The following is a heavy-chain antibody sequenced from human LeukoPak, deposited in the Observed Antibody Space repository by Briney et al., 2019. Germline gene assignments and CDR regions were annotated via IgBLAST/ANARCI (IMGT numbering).Heavy chain of an antibody. CDR2: IYHSGST. D-gene: IGHD3-10*01. V-gene: IGHV4-30-2*01. CDR3: ARASSRDLGFDY. J-gene: IGHJ4*02. CDR1: GGSISSGGYS. Sequence: SQTLSLTCAVSGGSISSGGYSWSWIRQPPGKGLEWIGYIYHSGSTYYNPSLKSRVTISVDRSKNQFSLKLSSVTAADTAGYSWARASSRDLGFDYGAKGPLSTVS.